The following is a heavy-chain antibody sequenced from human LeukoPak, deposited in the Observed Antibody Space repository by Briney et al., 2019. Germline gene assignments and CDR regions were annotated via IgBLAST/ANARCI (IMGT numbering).Heavy chain of an antibody. Sequence: WIRQPPGKGLEWIGSIYYSGSTYYNPSLKSRVTISVDTSKNQFSLKLSSVTAADTAVYYCARAGIQGSSWYLDFDYWGQGTLVTVSS. V-gene: IGHV4-39*07. CDR3: ARAGIQGSSWYLDFDY. J-gene: IGHJ4*02. CDR2: IYYSGST. D-gene: IGHD6-13*01.